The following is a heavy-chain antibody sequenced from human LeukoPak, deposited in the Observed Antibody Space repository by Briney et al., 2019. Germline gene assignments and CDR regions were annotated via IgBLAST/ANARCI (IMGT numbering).Heavy chain of an antibody. CDR3: ARVPPRRGISGYSGYDYGSP. V-gene: IGHV4-38-2*02. CDR2: IYHSGST. Sequence: SETLSLTCTVSGYSISSGYYWGWIRQPPGKGLEWIGSIYHSGSTYYNPSLKSRVTISVDTSKNQFSLKLSSVTAADTAVYYCARVPPRRGISGYSGYDYGSPWGQGTMVTVSS. CDR1: GYSISSGYY. D-gene: IGHD5-12*01. J-gene: IGHJ3*01.